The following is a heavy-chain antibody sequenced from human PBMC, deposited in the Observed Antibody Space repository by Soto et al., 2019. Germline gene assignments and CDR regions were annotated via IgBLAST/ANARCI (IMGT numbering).Heavy chain of an antibody. CDR1: GGTLSDHG. J-gene: IGHJ3*02. Sequence: QVQLEQSGAEVKKPGSSVKVSCKASGGTLSDHGVAWRRQAPGQGLEWMGGTIPVFNTAKYAQKFQGRVTVTADKFTNIAYTELSSLRSEDTAFYFCERGVYGSGNYYTGPSAFAIWGQGTMVIVSS. D-gene: IGHD3-10*01. V-gene: IGHV1-69*06. CDR3: ERGVYGSGNYYTGPSAFAI. CDR2: TIPVFNTA.